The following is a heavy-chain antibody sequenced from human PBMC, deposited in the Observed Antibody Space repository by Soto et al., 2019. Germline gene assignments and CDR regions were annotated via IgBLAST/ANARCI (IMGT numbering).Heavy chain of an antibody. V-gene: IGHV4-31*03. Sequence: SETLSLTCTVSGGSISSGGYYWSWIRQHPGKGLEWIGYIYYSGSTYYNPSLKSRVTISVDTSKNQFSLKLSSVTAADTAVYYCARRERWEASFDYWGQGTLVTVSS. J-gene: IGHJ4*02. CDR3: ARRERWEASFDY. D-gene: IGHD1-26*01. CDR2: IYYSGST. CDR1: GGSISSGGYY.